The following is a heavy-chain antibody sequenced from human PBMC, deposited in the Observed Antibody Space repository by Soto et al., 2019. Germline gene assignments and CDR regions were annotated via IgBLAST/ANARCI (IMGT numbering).Heavy chain of an antibody. CDR2: IYYSGST. CDR1: GGSISSGGYY. CDR3: ARDRYDFWSGYLHEDYYYGMDV. D-gene: IGHD3-3*01. J-gene: IGHJ6*02. Sequence: SDTLSLTCTVSGGSISSGGYYWSWIRQHPGKVLEWMGYIYYSGSTYYNPSLKSRVTISVDTSKNQFSLKLSSVTAADTAVYYCARDRYDFWSGYLHEDYYYGMDVWGQGTTVTVSS. V-gene: IGHV4-31*02.